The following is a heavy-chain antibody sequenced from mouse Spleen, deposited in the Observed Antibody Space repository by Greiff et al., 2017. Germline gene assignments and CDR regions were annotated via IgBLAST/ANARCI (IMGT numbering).Heavy chain of an antibody. D-gene: IGHD4-1*01. CDR2: SYWDDDK. Sequence: QVTLKVCGPGILQSSQTLSLTCSFSGFSLSTSGMGVSWIRQPSGKGLEWLAHSYWDDDKRYNPSLKSRLTISKDTSRNQVFLKITSVDTADTATYYCARRARNWAWFAYWGQGTLVTVSA. J-gene: IGHJ3*01. CDR3: ARRARNWAWFAY. CDR1: GFSLSTSGMG. V-gene: IGHV8-12*01.